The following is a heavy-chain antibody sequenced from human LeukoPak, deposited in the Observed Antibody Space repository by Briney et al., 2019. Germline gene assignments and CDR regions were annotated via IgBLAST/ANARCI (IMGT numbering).Heavy chain of an antibody. J-gene: IGHJ4*02. V-gene: IGHV3-30*02. D-gene: IGHD2-2*01. CDR2: IRYDGSNK. Sequence: GGSLRLSCAASGFTFSSYEMNWVRQAPGKGLEWVAFIRYDGSNKYYADSVKGLFTISRDNSKNTLYLQMNSLRAEDTAVYYCAREFCSSTNCYFDYWGQGTLVTVSS. CDR1: GFTFSSYE. CDR3: AREFCSSTNCYFDY.